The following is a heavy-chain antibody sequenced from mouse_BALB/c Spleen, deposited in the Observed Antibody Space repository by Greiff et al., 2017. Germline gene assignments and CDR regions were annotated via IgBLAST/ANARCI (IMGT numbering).Heavy chain of an antibody. Sequence: EVMLVESGGGLVQPGGSLKLSCAASGFTFSSYTMSWVRQTPEKRLEWVAYISNGGGSTYYPDTVKGRFTISRDNAKNTLYLQMSSLKSEDTAMYYCARHPYYYGSSYPFDYWGQGTTLTVSS. CDR1: GFTFSSYT. V-gene: IGHV5-12-2*01. CDR3: ARHPYYYGSSYPFDY. CDR2: ISNGGGST. D-gene: IGHD1-1*01. J-gene: IGHJ2*01.